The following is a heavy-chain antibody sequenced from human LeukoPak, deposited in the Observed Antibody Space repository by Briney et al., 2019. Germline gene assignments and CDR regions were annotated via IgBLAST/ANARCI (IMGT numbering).Heavy chain of an antibody. D-gene: IGHD1-14*01. V-gene: IGHV3-7*01. CDR3: ARAPDEPYYYYYGMDV. J-gene: IGHJ6*02. CDR1: GFTFSSYW. Sequence: GGSLRLSCAASGFTFSSYWMSWVRQAPGKGLEWVANIEQDGSEKYYVDSVKGRFTISRDNAKNSLYLQMNSLRAEDTAVYYCARAPDEPYYYYYGMDVWGQGTTVTVSS. CDR2: IEQDGSEK.